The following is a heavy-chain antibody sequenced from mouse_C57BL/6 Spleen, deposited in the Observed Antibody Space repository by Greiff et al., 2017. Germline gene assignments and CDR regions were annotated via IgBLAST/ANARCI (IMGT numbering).Heavy chain of an antibody. D-gene: IGHD1-1*01. J-gene: IGHJ2*01. CDR3: TPYYGSPFDY. Sequence: VQLQQSGAELVRPGASVKLSCTASGFNIKDYYMHWVKQRPDQGLEWIGRIDPEDGDTEYAPKFQGKATMTADTSSNTAYRQLSSLTSEDTAVYYCTPYYGSPFDYWGQGTTLTVSS. CDR1: GFNIKDYY. CDR2: IDPEDGDT. V-gene: IGHV14-1*01.